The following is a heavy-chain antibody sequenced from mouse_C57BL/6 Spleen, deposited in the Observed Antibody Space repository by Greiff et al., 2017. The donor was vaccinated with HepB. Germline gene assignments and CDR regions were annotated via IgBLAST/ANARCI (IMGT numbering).Heavy chain of an antibody. J-gene: IGHJ4*01. CDR2: ISYDGSN. Sequence: EVKLQESGPGLVKPSQSLSLTCSVTGYSITSGYYWNWIRQFPGNKLEWMGYISYDGSNNYNPSLKNLISITRDTSKNQFFLKLNSVTTEDTATYYCARYYYAMDYWGQGTSVTVSS. V-gene: IGHV3-6*01. CDR1: GYSITSGYY. CDR3: ARYYYAMDY.